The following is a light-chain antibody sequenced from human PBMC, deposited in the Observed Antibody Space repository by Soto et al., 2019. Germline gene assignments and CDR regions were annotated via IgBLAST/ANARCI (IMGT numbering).Light chain of an antibody. CDR3: QQYSKWPLFT. CDR1: QSVGRN. CDR2: AAS. J-gene: IGKJ3*01. V-gene: IGKV3-15*01. Sequence: EIVVTQSPGILSVSPGDRATLSCRASQSVGRNLAWYQQKPGQAPTLLIYAASTMATGLPARFSGSGSGTAFTLTIISLQSEDFAVYYCQQYSKWPLFTFGPGTRVDMK.